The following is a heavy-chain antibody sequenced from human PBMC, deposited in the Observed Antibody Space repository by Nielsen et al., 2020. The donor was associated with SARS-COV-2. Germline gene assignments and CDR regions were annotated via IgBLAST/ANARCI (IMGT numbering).Heavy chain of an antibody. CDR2: INHSGST. V-gene: IGHV4-34*01. J-gene: IGHJ6*02. CDR3: ARGSDYYYYGMDV. CDR1: GGSFSGYY. Sequence: SETLSLTCAVYGGSFSGYYWSWIRQPPGKGLEWIGEINHSGSTDYNPSLKSRVTISVDTSKNQFSLKLSSVTAADTAVYYCARGSDYYYYGMDVWGQGTTVTVSS.